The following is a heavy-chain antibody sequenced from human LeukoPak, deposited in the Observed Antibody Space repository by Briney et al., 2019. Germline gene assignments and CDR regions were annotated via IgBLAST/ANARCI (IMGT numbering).Heavy chain of an antibody. V-gene: IGHV4-59*08. Sequence: SETLSLTCTVSGGSISSYYWSWIRQPPGKGLEWIGYIYYSESTNYNPSLKSRVTISVDTSKNQFSLKLSSVTAADTAVYYCARHLRYSSGWYADYWGQGTLVTVSS. CDR3: ARHLRYSSGWYADY. CDR2: IYYSEST. J-gene: IGHJ4*02. D-gene: IGHD6-19*01. CDR1: GGSISSYY.